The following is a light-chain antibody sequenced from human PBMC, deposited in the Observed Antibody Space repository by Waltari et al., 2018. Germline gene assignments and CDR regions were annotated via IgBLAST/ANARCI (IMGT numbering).Light chain of an antibody. V-gene: IGKV1-5*03. J-gene: IGKJ4*01. CDR2: KAS. CDR3: QQYDTYPLT. Sequence: IQMTQSPPTVSASVGDRVTLTCRASQTINTWLAWYQQKPGKSPNLLIYKASRLQSGVPSRFSGSESGTEFTLTISSLQPEDFGTYYCQQYDTYPLTFGGGTRVEI. CDR1: QTINTW.